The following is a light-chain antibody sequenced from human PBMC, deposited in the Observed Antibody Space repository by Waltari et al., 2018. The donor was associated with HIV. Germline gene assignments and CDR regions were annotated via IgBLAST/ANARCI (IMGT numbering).Light chain of an antibody. Sequence: DIQMTQSPSTLSASVGERVTITCRASQNIGNYLAWVQQKPGKAPKLLIYEASNLESGVPSSFSGSGSGTEFTLTIRSLQPEDFAFYHCQHYNTYPLTFGGGTKVEIK. CDR3: QHYNTYPLT. J-gene: IGKJ4*01. CDR2: EAS. CDR1: QNIGNY. V-gene: IGKV1-5*03.